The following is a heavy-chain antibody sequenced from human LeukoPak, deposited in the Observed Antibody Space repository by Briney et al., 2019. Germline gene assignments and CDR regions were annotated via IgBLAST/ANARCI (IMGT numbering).Heavy chain of an antibody. J-gene: IGHJ3*02. CDR2: IYYSGST. Sequence: SETLSLTCAVYGGSFSGYYWSWIRQPPGKGLEWIGSIYYSGSTYYNPSLKSRVTISVDTSKNQFSLKLSSVTAADTAVYYCARVTYYYDSSGYFPAFDIWGQGTMVTVSS. D-gene: IGHD3-22*01. CDR1: GGSFSGYY. V-gene: IGHV4-34*01. CDR3: ARVTYYYDSSGYFPAFDI.